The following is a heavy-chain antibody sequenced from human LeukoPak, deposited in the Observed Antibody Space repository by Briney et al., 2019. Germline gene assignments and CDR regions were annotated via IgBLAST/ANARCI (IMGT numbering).Heavy chain of an antibody. CDR2: INHSGST. V-gene: IGHV4-34*01. Sequence: SETLSLTCAVYGGSFSGYYWSWVRQPPGKGLEWIGEINHSGSTNYNPSLKSRVTISVDTSKNQFSLKLSSVTAADTAVYYCARGVFPDYDILTGYYRGWFDPWGQGTLVTVSS. CDR1: GGSFSGYY. D-gene: IGHD3-9*01. J-gene: IGHJ5*02. CDR3: ARGVFPDYDILTGYYRGWFDP.